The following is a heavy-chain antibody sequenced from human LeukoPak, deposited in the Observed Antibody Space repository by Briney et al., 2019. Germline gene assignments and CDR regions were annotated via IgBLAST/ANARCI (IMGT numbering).Heavy chain of an antibody. CDR3: ARCKAVAGTINDFDF. Sequence: GESLKISCKGSGYSFTSYWIGWVRQMPGKDVEWMGIIYPGDSEARYSPSFRGQVTISADKSINTAYLQWSSLKASDTAMYYCARCKAVAGTINDFDFWGQGTMVTVSS. V-gene: IGHV5-51*01. J-gene: IGHJ3*01. CDR2: IYPGDSEA. D-gene: IGHD6-19*01. CDR1: GYSFTSYW.